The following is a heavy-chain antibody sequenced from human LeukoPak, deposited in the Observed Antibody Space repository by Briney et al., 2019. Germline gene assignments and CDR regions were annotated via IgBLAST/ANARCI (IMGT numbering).Heavy chain of an antibody. V-gene: IGHV1-24*01. CDR2: FDPEDGET. J-gene: IGHJ3*02. CDR1: GYTHTELS. CDR3: ATAQYYYGSGYAFDI. Sequence: ASVKASCKVSGYTHTELSMHWVRQAPGKGLEWMGGFDPEDGETIYAQKFQGRVTMTEDTSTDTAYMELSSLRSEDTAVYYCATAQYYYGSGYAFDIWGQGTMVTVSS. D-gene: IGHD3-10*01.